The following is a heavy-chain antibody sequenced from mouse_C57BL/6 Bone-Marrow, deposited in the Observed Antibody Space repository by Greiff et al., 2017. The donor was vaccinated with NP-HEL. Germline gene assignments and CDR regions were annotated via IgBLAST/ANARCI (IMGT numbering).Heavy chain of an antibody. D-gene: IGHD1-1*01. Sequence: QVQLKQSGAELVKPGASVKLSCKASGYTFTTYWMQWVNQRPGPGLEWIGEIDPADCYTNYNPKFKGKATLTVDTSSSTAYMQLSSLTSEDSAVYYCARKAYYGRSYEFAYWGQGTLVTVSA. CDR3: ARKAYYGRSYEFAY. V-gene: IGHV1-50*01. CDR2: IDPADCYT. J-gene: IGHJ3*01. CDR1: GYTFTTYW.